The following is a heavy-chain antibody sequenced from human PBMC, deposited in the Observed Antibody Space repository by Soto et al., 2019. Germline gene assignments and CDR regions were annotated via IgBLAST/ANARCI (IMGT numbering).Heavy chain of an antibody. J-gene: IGHJ3*02. Sequence: PGGSLRLSCAASGFTFSSYAMSWVRQAPGKGLEWVSAISGSGGSTYYADSVKGRFTISRDNSKNTLYLQMNSLRAEDTAVYYCARDNYYGSGSYLAFDIWGQGTMVTVSS. V-gene: IGHV3-23*01. D-gene: IGHD3-10*01. CDR2: ISGSGGST. CDR3: ARDNYYGSGSYLAFDI. CDR1: GFTFSSYA.